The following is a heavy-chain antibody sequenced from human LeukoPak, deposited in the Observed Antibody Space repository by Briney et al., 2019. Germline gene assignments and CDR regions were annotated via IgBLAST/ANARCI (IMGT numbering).Heavy chain of an antibody. CDR1: GFIFRNYA. CDR3: AKGQYSSSSSFDY. D-gene: IGHD6-6*01. J-gene: IGHJ4*02. V-gene: IGHV3-23*01. CDR2: ISGAGDNT. Sequence: GGSLRLSCTASGFIFRNYAMSWVRQAPGKGLEWVSTISGAGDNTNNADSVTGRFTISRDNSKNTLYLQMNSLRAEDTAVYYCAKGQYSSSSSFDYWGQGTLVTVSS.